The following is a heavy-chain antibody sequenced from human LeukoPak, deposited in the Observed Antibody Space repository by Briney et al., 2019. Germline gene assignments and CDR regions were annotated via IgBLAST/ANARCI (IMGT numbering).Heavy chain of an antibody. CDR2: IDYSAST. D-gene: IGHD1-26*01. J-gene: IGHJ3*02. CDR3: ARDSRRELLHAFDI. CDR1: GGSISSYY. Sequence: SETLSLTCTVSGGSISSYYWSWIRQPPGEGLEWIGYIDYSASTNYNPSLKSRVTISVDTSKNQFSLKLSSVTAADTAVYYCARDSRRELLHAFDIWGQGTMVTVSS. V-gene: IGHV4-59*01.